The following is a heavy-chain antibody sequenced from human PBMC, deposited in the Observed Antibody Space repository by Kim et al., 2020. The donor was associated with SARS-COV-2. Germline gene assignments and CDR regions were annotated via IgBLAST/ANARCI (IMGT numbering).Heavy chain of an antibody. CDR1: GFTFSSYA. Sequence: GGSLRLSCAASGFTFSSYAMSWVRQAPGKGLEWVSAISGSGGSTYYADSVKGRFTISRDNSKNTLYLQMNSLRAEDTAVYYCAKADYYGSGSYYKVDYWGQGTLVTVSS. J-gene: IGHJ4*02. V-gene: IGHV3-23*01. CDR2: ISGSGGST. D-gene: IGHD3-10*01. CDR3: AKADYYGSGSYYKVDY.